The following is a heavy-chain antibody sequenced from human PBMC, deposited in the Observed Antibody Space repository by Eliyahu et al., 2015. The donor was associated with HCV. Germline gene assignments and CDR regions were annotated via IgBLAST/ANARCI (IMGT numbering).Heavy chain of an antibody. V-gene: IGHV3-23*01. J-gene: IGHJ4*02. Sequence: EVQLLESGGGLVQPGGSLRLSCAASGFTFSSYAMSWVRQAPGKGLXWVSAISGSGGSTYYADSVKGRFTISRDNSKNTLYLQMNILRAEDTAVYYCAKDLVGATTARIFDYWGQGTLVTVSS. CDR2: ISGSGGST. CDR3: AKDLVGATTARIFDY. D-gene: IGHD1-26*01. CDR1: GFTFSSYA.